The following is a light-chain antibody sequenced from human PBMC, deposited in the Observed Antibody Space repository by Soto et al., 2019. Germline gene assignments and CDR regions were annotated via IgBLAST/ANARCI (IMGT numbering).Light chain of an antibody. V-gene: IGKV1-39*01. CDR1: QSISRN. CDR3: QQSYTTASIT. CDR2: AAS. Sequence: DIQMTQSPSSLSASVGDRVTITCRASQSISRNLNWYQHKPGKAPKLLIYAASSLQNGVPSRFSGGGAGTECTLSISSLQPEDFGTYYWQQSYTTASITVGQGTRLEIK. J-gene: IGKJ5*01.